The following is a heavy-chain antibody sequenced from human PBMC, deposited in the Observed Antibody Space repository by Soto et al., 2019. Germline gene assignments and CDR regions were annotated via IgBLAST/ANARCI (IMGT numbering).Heavy chain of an antibody. D-gene: IGHD2-2*01. CDR1: GYTFTSYY. CDR2: INPSGGST. V-gene: IGHV1-46*03. CDR3: ARAPNIVVGRGPRAYYYMDV. J-gene: IGHJ6*03. Sequence: GASVKVSCKASGYTFTSYYMHWVRQAPGQGLEWMGIINPSGGSTSYAQKFQGRVTMTRDTSTSTVYMELSSLRSEDTAVYYCARAPNIVVGRGPRAYYYMDVWGKGTTVTVSS.